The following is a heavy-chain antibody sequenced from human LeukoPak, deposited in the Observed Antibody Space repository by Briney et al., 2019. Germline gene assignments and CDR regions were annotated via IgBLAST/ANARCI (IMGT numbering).Heavy chain of an antibody. D-gene: IGHD3-10*01. J-gene: IGHJ4*02. CDR1: GFTFSSYA. CDR2: ISYDGSNK. V-gene: IGHV3-30*04. CDR3: VNTMVPGVILTSLTLWY. Sequence: PGGSLRLSCAASGFTFSSYAMHWVRQAPGKGLEWVAVISYDGSNKYYADSVKGRFTISRDNSKNTLYLQMNSLRAEDTAVYYCVNTMVPGVILTSLTLWYWGQGTLVTVSS.